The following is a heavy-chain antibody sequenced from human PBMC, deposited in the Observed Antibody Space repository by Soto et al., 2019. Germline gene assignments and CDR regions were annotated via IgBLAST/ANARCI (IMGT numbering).Heavy chain of an antibody. CDR2: INHSGST. J-gene: IGHJ6*02. CDR1: GGSFSGYY. V-gene: IGHV4-34*01. Sequence: SETLSLTCAVYGGSFSGYYWSWIRQPPGKGLEWIGEINHSGSTNYNPSLKSRVTISVDTSKNQFSLKLSSVTAADTAVYYCARVDYDILTGYLLYGMDVWGQGTTVTVSS. CDR3: ARVDYDILTGYLLYGMDV. D-gene: IGHD3-9*01.